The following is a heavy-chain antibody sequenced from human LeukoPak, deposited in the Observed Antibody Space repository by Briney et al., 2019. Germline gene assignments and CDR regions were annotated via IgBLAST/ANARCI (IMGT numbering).Heavy chain of an antibody. Sequence: SGTLSLTCAVSGVSISSSEWWIWVRQPPGQGLEWIGEIHRDGRTRYNPSLKSRVTMSMDYSKNQFSLSVTSVTAADTAIYYCGKTDIYFNPIDYWGPGSLITVSS. CDR2: IHRDGRT. J-gene: IGHJ4*02. CDR1: GVSISSSEW. CDR3: GKTDIYFNPIDY. D-gene: IGHD3-9*01. V-gene: IGHV4-4*02.